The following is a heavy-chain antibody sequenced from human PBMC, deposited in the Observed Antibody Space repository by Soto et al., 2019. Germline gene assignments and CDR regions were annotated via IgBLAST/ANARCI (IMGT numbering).Heavy chain of an antibody. CDR3: ASVRGGYYYAMDV. D-gene: IGHD3-10*02. CDR1: GGSISSSNW. CDR2: IYHNGST. J-gene: IGHJ6*02. V-gene: IGHV4-4*02. Sequence: SSETLSLTCAVSGGSISSSNWWSWVRQPPGRGLEWIGEIYHNGSTNYNPTLKSRVTISVDKSKNQFSLKLSSVTAAYTAVYYCASVRGGYYYAMDVWGQGTTVTVSS.